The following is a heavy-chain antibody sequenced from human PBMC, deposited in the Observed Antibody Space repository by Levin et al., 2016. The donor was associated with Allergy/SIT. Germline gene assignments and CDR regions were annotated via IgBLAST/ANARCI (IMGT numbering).Heavy chain of an antibody. V-gene: IGHV3-23*01. J-gene: IGHJ3*01. CDR1: GFTFDDYA. CDR2: ISGRGDSP. CDR3: AKVMWELLRDDGFDV. Sequence: GESLKISCTASGFTFDDYAMTWVRQAPGKGLEWVSGISGRGDSPYYAASVEGRFTISRDNSKNMVYLQMNSLRADDAAIYYCAKVMWELLRDDGFDVWGRGTMVTVSS. D-gene: IGHD1-26*01.